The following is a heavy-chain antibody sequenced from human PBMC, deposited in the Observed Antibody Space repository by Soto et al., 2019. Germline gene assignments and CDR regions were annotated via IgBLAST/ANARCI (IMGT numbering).Heavy chain of an antibody. J-gene: IGHJ6*02. V-gene: IGHV4-31*02. CDR1: SGGCY. D-gene: IGHD2-21*01. Sequence: SGGCYRSWIRQHPGQGLEWIGHIYSSGSPYYNPSLSSRVTISVDTSKSQFTLKVTSVTAADTAIYFCARDLQHPQPGYYRYAPDVSGQGTPVTVS. CDR2: IYSSGSP. CDR3: ARDLQHPQPGYYRYAPDV.